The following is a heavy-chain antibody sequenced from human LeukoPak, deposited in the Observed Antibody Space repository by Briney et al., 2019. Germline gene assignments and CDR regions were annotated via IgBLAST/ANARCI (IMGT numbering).Heavy chain of an antibody. CDR1: GFTFNSYA. CDR3: AKNRWVRAPFDI. Sequence: GGSLRLSCAASGFTFNSYAMSWVRQAPGTGLEWVSTISGSGGSTYSVDSVKGRFTISRDNSKNTLYLQMNSLRAEDTAVYYCAKNRWVRAPFDIWGQGTMATVSS. V-gene: IGHV3-23*01. CDR2: ISGSGGST. J-gene: IGHJ3*02. D-gene: IGHD3-16*02.